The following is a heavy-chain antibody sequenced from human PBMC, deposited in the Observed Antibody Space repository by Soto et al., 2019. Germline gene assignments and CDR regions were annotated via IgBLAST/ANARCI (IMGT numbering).Heavy chain of an antibody. J-gene: IGHJ4*02. CDR3: ARDYYKYYDSSGYYRSPAY. CDR1: GFTVSSNY. Sequence: GGSLRLSCAASGFTVSSNYMSWVRQAPGKGLEWVSVIYSGGSTYYADSVKGRFIISRDNSRNTLFLQMNSLRAEDTAVYYCARDYYKYYDSSGYYRSPAYWGQGTLVTVSS. CDR2: IYSGGST. V-gene: IGHV3-66*01. D-gene: IGHD3-22*01.